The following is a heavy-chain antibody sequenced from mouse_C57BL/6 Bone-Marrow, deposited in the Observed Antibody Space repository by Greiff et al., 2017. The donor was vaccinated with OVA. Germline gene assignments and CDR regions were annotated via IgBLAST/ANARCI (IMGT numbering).Heavy chain of an antibody. CDR2: IYPRSGNT. D-gene: IGHD2-4*01. CDR3: APYDYDSWFAY. CDR1: GYTFTSYG. V-gene: IGHV1-81*01. J-gene: IGHJ3*01. Sequence: VQRVESGAELARPGASVKLSCKASGYTFTSYGISWVKQRTGQGLEWIGEIYPRSGNTYYNEKFKGKATLTADKSSSTAYMELRSLTSEDSAVYFCAPYDYDSWFAYWGQGTLVTVSA.